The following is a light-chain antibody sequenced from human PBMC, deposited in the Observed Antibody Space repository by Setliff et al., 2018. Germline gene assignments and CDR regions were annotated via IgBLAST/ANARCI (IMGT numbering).Light chain of an antibody. CDR1: GGLVGGYNY. Sequence: QSALTQPPSASGSPGQSVTISCTGTGGLVGGYNYVSWYQQHPDKAPKLIIYEVTKRPSGVPDRFSGSNSGNTASLTVSGLQAEDEADYYCSLYSGSNNFFFGSGTKVTVL. CDR2: EVT. V-gene: IGLV2-8*01. J-gene: IGLJ1*01. CDR3: SLYSGSNNFF.